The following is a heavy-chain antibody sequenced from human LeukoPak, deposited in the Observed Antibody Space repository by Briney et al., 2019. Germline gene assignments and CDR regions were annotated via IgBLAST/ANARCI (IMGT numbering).Heavy chain of an antibody. D-gene: IGHD6-13*01. CDR3: ARSNSWLRYFEY. CDR1: GFTFSSYG. Sequence: GGSLRLSCAASGFTFSSYGMHWVRQAPGKGLEWVAVIWYDGSNKYYADSVKGRFTISRDNSKNTLYVQMNSLRAEDTAVYYCARSNSWLRYFEYWGQGTLVTVSS. CDR2: IWYDGSNK. V-gene: IGHV3-30*19. J-gene: IGHJ4*02.